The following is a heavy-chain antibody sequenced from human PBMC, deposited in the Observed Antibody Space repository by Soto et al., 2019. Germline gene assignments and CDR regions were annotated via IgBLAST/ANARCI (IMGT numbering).Heavy chain of an antibody. CDR2: ISYDGSNK. Sequence: QVQLVESGGGVVQPGRSLRLSCAASGFTFSSYAMHWVRQAPGKGLEWVAVISYDGSNKYYADSVKGRFTISRDNSKNTLYLQMNSLRAEDTAVYYCARGGYYPLAPIDYWGQGTLVTVSS. J-gene: IGHJ4*02. CDR1: GFTFSSYA. CDR3: ARGGYYPLAPIDY. D-gene: IGHD2-15*01. V-gene: IGHV3-30-3*01.